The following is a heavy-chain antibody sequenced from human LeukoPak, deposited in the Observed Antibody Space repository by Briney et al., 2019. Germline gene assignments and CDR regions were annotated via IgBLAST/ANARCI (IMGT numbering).Heavy chain of an antibody. V-gene: IGHV1-18*04. Sequence: GASVKVSCKASGYTFTGYYMHWVRQAPGQGLEWMGWISAYNGNTNYAQKLQGRVTMTTDTSTSTAYMELRSLRSDDTAVYYCARDLQLLIDYWGQGTLVTVSS. D-gene: IGHD2-2*01. CDR1: GYTFTGYY. J-gene: IGHJ4*02. CDR2: ISAYNGNT. CDR3: ARDLQLLIDY.